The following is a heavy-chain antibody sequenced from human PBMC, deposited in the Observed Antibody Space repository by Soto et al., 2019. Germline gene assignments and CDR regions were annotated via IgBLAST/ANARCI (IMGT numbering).Heavy chain of an antibody. J-gene: IGHJ6*02. CDR1: GFTFSSYE. V-gene: IGHV3-48*03. CDR2: ISSSGSTI. D-gene: IGHD1-26*01. CDR3: ARDTELSSYYGMDV. Sequence: PGGSLRLSCAASGFTFSSYEMNWVRQAPGKGLEWVSYISSSGSTIYYADSVKGRFTISRDNAKNSLYLQMNSLRAEDTAVYYCARDTELSSYYGMDVWGQGTTVTVSS.